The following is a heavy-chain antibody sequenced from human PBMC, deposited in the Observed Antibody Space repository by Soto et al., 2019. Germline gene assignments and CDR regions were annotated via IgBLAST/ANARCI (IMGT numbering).Heavy chain of an antibody. CDR3: AKDRASRLDFWSGLRAYYYGMDV. D-gene: IGHD3-3*01. CDR1: GFTFSSYA. CDR2: ISGSGGST. Sequence: GGSLRLSCAASGFTFSSYAMSWVRQAPGKGLEWVSAISGSGGSTYYADSVKGRFTISRDNSKNTLYLQMNSLRAEDTAVYYCAKDRASRLDFWSGLRAYYYGMDVWGQGTTVTVSS. V-gene: IGHV3-23*01. J-gene: IGHJ6*02.